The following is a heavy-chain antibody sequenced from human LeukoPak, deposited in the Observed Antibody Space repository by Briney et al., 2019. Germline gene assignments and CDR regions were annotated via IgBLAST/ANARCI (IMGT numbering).Heavy chain of an antibody. CDR1: GFTVSNNY. CDR2: IYSGGST. J-gene: IGHJ4*02. D-gene: IGHD3-22*01. Sequence: GGSLRLSCAASGFTVSNNYMTWVRQAPGKGLEWVSLIYSGGSTYCADSVKGRFTISRDNSKNTVYLQMNSLRAEDTAVYYCAREMTLSAYYYDSSPVDYWGQGTLVTVSS. CDR3: AREMTLSAYYYDSSPVDY. V-gene: IGHV3-66*01.